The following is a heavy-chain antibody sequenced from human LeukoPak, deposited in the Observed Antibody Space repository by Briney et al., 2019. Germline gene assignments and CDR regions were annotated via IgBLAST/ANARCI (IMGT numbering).Heavy chain of an antibody. J-gene: IGHJ3*01. CDR1: GGSINSVGYY. CDR2: IYYSGSA. CDR3: ARDPRRSGYSGYE. Sequence: SETLSLTCTVSGGSINSVGYYWSWIRQHPEKGLEWIGYIYYSGSANYQPSLKSRVTISIDTSKNQFSLNLSSVTAADTTVYYCARDPRRSGYSGYEWGQGTMVTVSS. V-gene: IGHV4-31*03. D-gene: IGHD5-12*01.